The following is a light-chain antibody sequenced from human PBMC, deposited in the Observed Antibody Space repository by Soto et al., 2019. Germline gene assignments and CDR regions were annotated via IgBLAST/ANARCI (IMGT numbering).Light chain of an antibody. CDR2: GAS. V-gene: IGKV3-15*01. Sequence: EIVMTQSPATLSVSPGERAPLSRRASQSVSSNLAWYQQKPGQAPRLLIYGASTRATGIPARFSGSGSGTEFTLTISSLQSEDFAVYYCQQYNNWPRTFGQGTKVDI. CDR3: QQYNNWPRT. J-gene: IGKJ1*01. CDR1: QSVSSN.